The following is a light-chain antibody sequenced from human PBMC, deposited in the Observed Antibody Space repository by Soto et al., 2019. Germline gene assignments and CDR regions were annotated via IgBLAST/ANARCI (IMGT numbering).Light chain of an antibody. CDR2: AAS. V-gene: IGKV1-16*02. CDR1: QAINNY. CDR3: QQYNRYPLYT. Sequence: DLRMTRSPSSLSASVRDRVTITCRASQAINNYLDWFQQKPGKAPKSLIFAASSLQSGVPSQFSGSGSGTDFTLTIRSLQPEDFAPYYCQQYNRYPLYTFGQGTKLEIK. J-gene: IGKJ2*01.